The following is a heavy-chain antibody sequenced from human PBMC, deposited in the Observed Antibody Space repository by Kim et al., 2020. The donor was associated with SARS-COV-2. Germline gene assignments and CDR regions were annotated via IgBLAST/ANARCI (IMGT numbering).Heavy chain of an antibody. J-gene: IGHJ6*02. CDR3: ARGEYSSSIFKLRYYYGMDV. Sequence: ASVKVSCKASGYTFTSYYMHWVRQAPGQGLEWMGIINPSGGSTSYAQKFQGRVTMTRDTSTSTVYMELSSLRSEDTAVYYCARGEYSSSIFKLRYYYGMDVWGQGTTVTVSS. D-gene: IGHD6-6*01. CDR2: INPSGGST. CDR1: GYTFTSYY. V-gene: IGHV1-46*01.